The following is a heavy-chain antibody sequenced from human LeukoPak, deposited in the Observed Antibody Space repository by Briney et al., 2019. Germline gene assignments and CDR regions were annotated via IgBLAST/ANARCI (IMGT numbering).Heavy chain of an antibody. J-gene: IGHJ4*02. V-gene: IGHV3-7*01. CDR1: GFTFSSYW. D-gene: IGHD5/OR15-5a*01. CDR3: GRESSSSTFDY. CDR2: IHQDGSEK. Sequence: GGSLRLSCAASGFTFSSYWMIWVRQAPGTGLEWVANIHQDGSEKYYVDSVKGRFTISRDNAKNSLYLQMNSLRAEDTAIYYCGRESSSSTFDYWGQGTLVTVSS.